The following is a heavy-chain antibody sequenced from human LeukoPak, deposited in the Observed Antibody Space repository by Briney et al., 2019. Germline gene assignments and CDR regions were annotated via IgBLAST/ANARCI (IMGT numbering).Heavy chain of an antibody. V-gene: IGHV3-23*01. CDR1: GFTFSSYA. J-gene: IGHJ4*02. CDR3: ARVFRGPHPYYYDSSGYMDY. CDR2: ISGSGGST. Sequence: GGSLRLSCAASGFTFSSYAMSWVRQAPGKGLEWVSAISGSGGSTYYADSVKGRFTISRDNSKNTLYLQMNSLRAEDTAVYYCARVFRGPHPYYYDSSGYMDYWGQGTLVTVSS. D-gene: IGHD3-22*01.